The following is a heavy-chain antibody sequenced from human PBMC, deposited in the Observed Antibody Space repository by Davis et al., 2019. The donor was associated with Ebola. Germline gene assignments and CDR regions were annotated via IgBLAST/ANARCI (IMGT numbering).Heavy chain of an antibody. D-gene: IGHD3-16*01. CDR2: ISHTANT. Sequence: SETLSLTCALSGGTTTLRAYTWNWSRQRPATGLEWIGHISHTANTYFNPSLVSRVTIPLDMSKNQFSLKMSSVTAADTAVYYCARSKAPDSDSESRDVDVFDIWGQGTMVTVSS. CDR3: ARSKAPDSDSESRDVDVFDI. J-gene: IGHJ3*02. V-gene: IGHV4-30-2*01. CDR1: GGTTTLRAYT.